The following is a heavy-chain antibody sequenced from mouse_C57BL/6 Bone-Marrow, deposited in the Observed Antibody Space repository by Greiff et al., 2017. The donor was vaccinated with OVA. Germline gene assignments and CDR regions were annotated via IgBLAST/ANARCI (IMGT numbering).Heavy chain of an antibody. D-gene: IGHD1-1*01. V-gene: IGHV1-47*01. CDR2: FHPYNDDT. J-gene: IGHJ1*03. Sequence: QVQLQQSGAELVKPGASVKMSCKASGYTFTTYPIEWMKQNHGKSLEWIGNFHPYNDDTKYNEKFKGKATLTVEKSSSTVYLELSRLTPDDSAVYYCARNYYGSRNWYFDVWGTGTTVTVSS. CDR3: ARNYYGSRNWYFDV. CDR1: GYTFTTYP.